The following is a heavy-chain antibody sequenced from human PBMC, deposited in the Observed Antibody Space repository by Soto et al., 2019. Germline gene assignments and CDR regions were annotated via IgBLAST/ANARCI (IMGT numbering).Heavy chain of an antibody. J-gene: IGHJ5*02. V-gene: IGHV4-39*01. D-gene: IGHD1-26*01. CDR2: IHYRANS. CDR3: ALGGGSNYLAYFDP. CDR1: GDSISSSSYY. Sequence: SETLSLTCAVSGDSISSSSYYWAWIRQPPGKGLEWIGSIHYRANSYYSPSLKSRITISVDTSKNQISLRLSSVTAADTAVYYCALGGGSNYLAYFDPWGQGTLVTVSS.